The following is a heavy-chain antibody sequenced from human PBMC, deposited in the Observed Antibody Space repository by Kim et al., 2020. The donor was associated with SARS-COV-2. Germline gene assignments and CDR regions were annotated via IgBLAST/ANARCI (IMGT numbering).Heavy chain of an antibody. D-gene: IGHD5-18*01. CDR3: ARGISYSYGYYFDY. Sequence: GGSLRLSCAASGFTVSSNYMSWVRQAPGKGLEWVSVIYSGGSTYYADSVKGRFTISRDNSKNTLYLQMNSLRAEDTAVYYCARGISYSYGYYFDYWGQGTLVTVSS. V-gene: IGHV3-53*01. CDR2: IYSGGST. CDR1: GFTVSSNY. J-gene: IGHJ4*02.